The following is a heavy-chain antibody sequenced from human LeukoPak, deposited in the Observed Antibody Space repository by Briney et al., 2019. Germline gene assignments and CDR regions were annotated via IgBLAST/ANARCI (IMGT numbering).Heavy chain of an antibody. J-gene: IGHJ4*02. V-gene: IGHV4-31*03. D-gene: IGHD3-9*01. CDR3: ARDTPWGYFD. CDR2: IYYSGNT. CDR1: GGSIRSGGYY. Sequence: SETLSLTCTVSGGSIRSGGYYCSWIRQHPGKGLEWIGYIYYSGNTYYNPSLKSRVTISVDTSKNQFSLKLSSVTAADTAVYYCARDTPWGYFDWGQGTLVTVSS.